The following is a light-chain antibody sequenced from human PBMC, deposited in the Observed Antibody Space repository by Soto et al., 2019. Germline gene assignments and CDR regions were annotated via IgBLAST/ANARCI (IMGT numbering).Light chain of an antibody. CDR3: SSYVGSNNFV. V-gene: IGLV2-8*01. J-gene: IGLJ1*01. CDR1: SSDVGGYNY. Sequence: QSALTQPPSASGAPGQSVTISCTGTSSDVGGYNYVSWYQQHPGKAPKLMIYEVSKRPSGVPDRFSGSKSGNTASLTVSGLQAEDEADYYCSSYVGSNNFVFGNGTKVPVL. CDR2: EVS.